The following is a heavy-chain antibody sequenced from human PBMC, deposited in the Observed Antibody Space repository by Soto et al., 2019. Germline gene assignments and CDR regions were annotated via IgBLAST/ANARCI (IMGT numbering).Heavy chain of an antibody. D-gene: IGHD4-17*01. CDR2: INPNSGGT. Sequence: GASVKVSCKASGYTFTGYYMHWVRQAPGQGLEWMGWINPNSGGTNYAQKFQGRVTMTRDTSISTAYMELSRLRSDDTAVYYCARDRADYGIEYHWFDPWGQGTLVTVSS. J-gene: IGHJ5*02. V-gene: IGHV1-2*02. CDR1: GYTFTGYY. CDR3: ARDRADYGIEYHWFDP.